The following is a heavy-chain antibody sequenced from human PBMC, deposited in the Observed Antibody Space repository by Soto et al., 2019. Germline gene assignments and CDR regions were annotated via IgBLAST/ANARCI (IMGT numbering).Heavy chain of an antibody. J-gene: IGHJ6*03. CDR3: ARGSGYKTYYYMDF. V-gene: IGHV4-34*01. Sequence: QVQLQQWGAGLLKPSETLSLTCAVYGGSFSGYYWSWIRQPPGKGLEWIGEINHSGSTNYNPSLKRRVTVSVDTSKNHFSLKLSSVTAADTAVYYCARGSGYKTYYYMDFWGKGTTVTVSS. CDR2: INHSGST. D-gene: IGHD3-3*01. CDR1: GGSFSGYY.